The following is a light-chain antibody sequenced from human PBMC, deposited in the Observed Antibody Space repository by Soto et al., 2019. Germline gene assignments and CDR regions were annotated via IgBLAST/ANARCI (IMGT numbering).Light chain of an antibody. CDR1: QSISSW. V-gene: IGKV1-5*01. CDR3: QQSET. CDR2: DAS. Sequence: DIPMTQSPSTLSASVGDRVTITCRASQSISSWLAWYQQKPGKAPKLLIYDASSLESGVPSRFSGSGSGTEFTLTISSLQPDDFATYYCQQSETFGQGTKVEIK. J-gene: IGKJ1*01.